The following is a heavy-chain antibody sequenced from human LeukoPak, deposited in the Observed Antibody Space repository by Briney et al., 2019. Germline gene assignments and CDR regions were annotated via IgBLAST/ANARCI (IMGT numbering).Heavy chain of an antibody. J-gene: IGHJ4*02. CDR3: AKFVTNAVDY. V-gene: IGHV3-23*01. CDR2: ISGSGVSGSGGSA. CDR1: GFTFSSYW. D-gene: IGHD4-17*01. Sequence: GGSLRLSCAASGFTFSSYWMSWVRQAPGKGLEWVSGISGSGVSGSGGSANYADSVKGRFTISRDNSKNTLYLQMNSLRVEDTAVYYCAKFVTNAVDYWGQGTLVAVYS.